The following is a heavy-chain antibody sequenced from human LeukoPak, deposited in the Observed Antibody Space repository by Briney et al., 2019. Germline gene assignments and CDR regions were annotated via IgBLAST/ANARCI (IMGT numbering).Heavy chain of an antibody. CDR2: IYGSGTT. CDR3: ARDRNGNGATYFSY. D-gene: IGHD4/OR15-4a*01. V-gene: IGHV4-4*07. Sequence: SETLSLTCTVSGGSMNSYYWSWIRQPAGKGVDWIGRIYGSGTTLYNPSLESRVTMSVDTSKKQFSLKLTSVTAADTAVYYCARDRNGNGATYFSYWGQGILVAVSS. J-gene: IGHJ4*02. CDR1: GGSMNSYY.